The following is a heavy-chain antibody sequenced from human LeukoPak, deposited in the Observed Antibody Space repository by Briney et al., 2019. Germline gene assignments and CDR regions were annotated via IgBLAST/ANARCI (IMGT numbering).Heavy chain of an antibody. D-gene: IGHD2-15*01. CDR1: GFTFSDHY. CDR3: AKVSRYCSGGSCLTLDFDY. CDR2: TRNKANSYTT. J-gene: IGHJ4*02. V-gene: IGHV3-72*01. Sequence: GGSLRLSCAASGFTFSDHYMDWVRQAPGKGLEWVGRTRNKANSYTTEYAASVKGRFTISRDDSKNSLYLQMNSLKTEDTAVYYCAKVSRYCSGGSCLTLDFDYWGQGTLVTVSS.